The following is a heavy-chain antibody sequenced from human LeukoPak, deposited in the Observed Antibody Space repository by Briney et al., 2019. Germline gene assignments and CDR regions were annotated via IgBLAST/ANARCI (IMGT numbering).Heavy chain of an antibody. CDR2: IYYSGST. CDR1: GGSVSSGSYY. D-gene: IGHD2-15*01. J-gene: IGHJ4*02. CDR3: ARVRGYCSGGSCSRLFDY. V-gene: IGHV4-61*01. Sequence: SETLSLTCTVSGGSVSSGSYYWSWIRQPPGMGLEWIGYIYYSGSTNYNPSLKSRVTISVDTSKNQFSLKLSSVTAADTAVYYCARVRGYCSGGSCSRLFDYWGQGTLVTVSS.